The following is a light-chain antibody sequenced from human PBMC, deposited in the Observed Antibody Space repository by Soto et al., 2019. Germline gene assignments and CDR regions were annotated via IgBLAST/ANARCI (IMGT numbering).Light chain of an antibody. J-gene: IGKJ1*01. V-gene: IGKV3-11*01. CDR2: DTS. CDR1: QTVNNY. CDR3: QQRSDWRWT. Sequence: LTQSPATLSLSPWGTTILSCRASQTVNNYLAWYQQKPGQAPRLLIYDTSKRAPGVPARFIGSGSGTAFTLTIDIVEPEDYAIYYCQQRSDWRWTFGQGTKVDIK.